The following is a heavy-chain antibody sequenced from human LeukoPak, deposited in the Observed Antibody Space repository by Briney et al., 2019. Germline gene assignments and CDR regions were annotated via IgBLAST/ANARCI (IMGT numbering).Heavy chain of an antibody. CDR1: GFTFSSYA. V-gene: IGHV3-30-3*01. Sequence: PGGSLRLSCAASGFTFSSYAMHWVRQAPGKGLEWVAVISYDGSNKYYADSVKGRFTISRDNSKNTLYLQMNSLRAEDTAVYYCAKARENYFDYWGQGTLVTVSS. J-gene: IGHJ4*02. CDR2: ISYDGSNK. CDR3: AKARENYFDY.